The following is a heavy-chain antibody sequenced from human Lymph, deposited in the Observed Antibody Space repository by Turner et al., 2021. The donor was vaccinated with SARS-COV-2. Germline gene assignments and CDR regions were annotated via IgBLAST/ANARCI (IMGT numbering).Heavy chain of an antibody. CDR3: TRGETIAAHYDY. V-gene: IGHV1-69*01. CDR2: IIPIFGTA. J-gene: IGHJ4*02. Sequence: QVQLVQSGAAVKKPGSSVTVSCKASGGTFSTYTISWVRQAPGQGLEWMGGIIPIFGTANYAQKFQGRVTITADESTSTADMELSSLRSEDTAVYYCTRGETIAAHYDYWGQGTLVTVSS. D-gene: IGHD6-6*01. CDR1: GGTFSTYT.